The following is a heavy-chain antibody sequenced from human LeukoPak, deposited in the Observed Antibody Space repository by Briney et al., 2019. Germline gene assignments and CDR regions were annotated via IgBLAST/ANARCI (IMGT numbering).Heavy chain of an antibody. Sequence: SVKVSCKGSGGTFSSYAISWVRQAPGQGLEWMGGIIPIFGTANYAQKFQGRVTITTDESTSTAYMELSSLRSEDTSVYYCARGGCSGGSCPYYFDYWGQGTLVTVSS. CDR1: GGTFSSYA. CDR2: IIPIFGTA. D-gene: IGHD2-15*01. V-gene: IGHV1-69*05. J-gene: IGHJ4*02. CDR3: ARGGCSGGSCPYYFDY.